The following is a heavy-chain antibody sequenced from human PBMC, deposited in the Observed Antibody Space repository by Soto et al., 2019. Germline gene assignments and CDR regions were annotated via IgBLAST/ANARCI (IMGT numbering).Heavy chain of an antibody. CDR1: GGSVSSDTHY. Sequence: SETLSLTCTVSGGSVSSDTHYWSWIRQPPGKRLEWIGFIYSSGSTNYNPPLKSRVTMSVDTSKNQFSLKLRSVIVTDTAVYHCARFVRSCSGTTCYTRADVWGQGTTVTVSS. CDR2: IYSSGST. CDR3: ARFVRSCSGTTCYTRADV. V-gene: IGHV4-61*01. J-gene: IGHJ6*02. D-gene: IGHD2-2*02.